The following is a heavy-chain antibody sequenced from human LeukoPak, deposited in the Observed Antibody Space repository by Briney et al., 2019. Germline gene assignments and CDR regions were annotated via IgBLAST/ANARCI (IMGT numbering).Heavy chain of an antibody. Sequence: PGGSLRLSCEASGFTFTTYCLGWVRQPPGKGLQWVANIKQDGTEKYYVDSMKGRFTISRDNAKNSLYLQMNTLRVEDTAVYYCARSPFDYWGQGTLVTVS. CDR3: ARSPFDY. CDR2: IKQDGTEK. J-gene: IGHJ4*02. V-gene: IGHV3-7*01. CDR1: GFTFTTYC.